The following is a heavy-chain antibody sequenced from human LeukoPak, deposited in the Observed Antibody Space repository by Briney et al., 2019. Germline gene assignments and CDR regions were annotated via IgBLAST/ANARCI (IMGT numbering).Heavy chain of an antibody. CDR1: RGSITSYY. V-gene: IGHV4-59*01. Sequence: SETLSLTCTVSRGSITSYYWSWIRQPPGKRLEWIGYIHYSGSPNYNPSLKSRVTMSVETSKHQFSLKLSSVTAADTAVYYCARAVGTAPFDPWGQGTLVTVSS. J-gene: IGHJ5*02. D-gene: IGHD2-21*02. CDR3: ARAVGTAPFDP. CDR2: IHYSGSP.